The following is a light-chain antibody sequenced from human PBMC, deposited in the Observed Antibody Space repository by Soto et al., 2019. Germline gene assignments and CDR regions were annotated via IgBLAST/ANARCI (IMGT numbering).Light chain of an antibody. V-gene: IGKV3-11*01. CDR1: QSIGSY. CDR3: QQRSTWPPFS. CDR2: DAS. Sequence: EIVLTQSPATLSLSLGARAPLSCRASQSIGSYLAWYQHKLGQPPRLLIYDASNRATGIPVRFSGSGSGTDFTLTISSLEPEDFAVYYCQQRSTWPPFSFGPGTKVDIK. J-gene: IGKJ3*01.